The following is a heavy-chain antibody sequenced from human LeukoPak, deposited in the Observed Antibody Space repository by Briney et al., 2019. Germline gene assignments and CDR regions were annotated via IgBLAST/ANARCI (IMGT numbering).Heavy chain of an antibody. V-gene: IGHV3-21*01. CDR1: GFNLSTYS. Sequence: GGSLRLSCVASGFNLSTYSMNWVRQAPGKGLEWVSSISGSSSYIYYADSVKGRFTISRDNAKNSLYLQMNSLRAEDTAVYYCARDVVPIAATGGYWGQGTLVTVSS. CDR2: ISGSSSYI. J-gene: IGHJ4*02. D-gene: IGHD6-13*01. CDR3: ARDVVPIAATGGY.